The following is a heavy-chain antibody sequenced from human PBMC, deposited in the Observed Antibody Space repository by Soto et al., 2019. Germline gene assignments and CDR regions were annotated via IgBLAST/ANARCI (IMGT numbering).Heavy chain of an antibody. CDR2: INHRGST. V-gene: IGHV4-34*02. J-gene: IGHJ5*02. CDR3: ARTDIVTTNWFGP. Sequence: QVHLQQWGAGLLKPSETLSLTCSVYGESFIGYYWPWIRQPPGKGLEWIGEINHRGSTNYNPSLKSRVTISIDTSKNQFSLKLTSVTAADTSVYYCARTDIVTTNWFGPWGQGTLVTVSS. CDR1: GESFIGYY. D-gene: IGHD5-12*01.